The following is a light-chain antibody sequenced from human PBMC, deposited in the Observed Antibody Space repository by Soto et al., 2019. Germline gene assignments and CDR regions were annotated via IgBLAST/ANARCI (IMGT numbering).Light chain of an antibody. CDR3: SSYTSSSTAV. CDR2: EVN. Sequence: QSALTQPASVSGSPGQSITISCTGTSRDIGGYNYVSWYQQHPGKAPQLIIYEVNNRPSGISDRFSGSKSGNTASLTISGLQAEDEADYYCSSYTSSSTAVIGGGTKLTVL. CDR1: SRDIGGYNY. J-gene: IGLJ2*01. V-gene: IGLV2-14*01.